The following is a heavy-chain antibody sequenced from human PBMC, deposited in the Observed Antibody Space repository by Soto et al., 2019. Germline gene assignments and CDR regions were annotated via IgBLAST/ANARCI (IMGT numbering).Heavy chain of an antibody. V-gene: IGHV1-18*01. CDR3: ALGWFGMSGDAAFDI. J-gene: IGHJ3*02. D-gene: IGHD3-10*01. CDR2: ISTSNGNT. Sequence: QVQLVQSGVEVKKPGASVKVSCKASGYTFNSYGISWVRQAPGQGLEWVGWISTSNGNTDYAQKLQRRVTVTTDTSTSTAYMELRSLRSDDTAVYSCALGWFGMSGDAAFDIWGQGTIVTVSS. CDR1: GYTFNSYG.